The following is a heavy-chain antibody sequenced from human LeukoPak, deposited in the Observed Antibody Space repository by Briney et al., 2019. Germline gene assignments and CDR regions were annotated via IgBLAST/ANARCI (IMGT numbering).Heavy chain of an antibody. J-gene: IGHJ6*02. Sequence: ASVKVSCKASGYTFTSYDVNWVRQATGQGLEWMGWMNPNSGNTGYAQKFQGRVTMTRNTSISTAYMELSSLRSEDTAVYYCAREIAAAAPHYYGLDVWGQGTTVTVSS. V-gene: IGHV1-8*01. CDR3: AREIAAAAPHYYGLDV. CDR2: MNPNSGNT. D-gene: IGHD6-13*01. CDR1: GYTFTSYD.